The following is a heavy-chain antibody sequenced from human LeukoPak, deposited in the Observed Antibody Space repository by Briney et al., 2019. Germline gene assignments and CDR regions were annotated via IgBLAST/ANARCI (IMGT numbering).Heavy chain of an antibody. J-gene: IGHJ5*02. Sequence: SETLSLTCTVSGGSISSSSYYWGWIRQPPGKGLEWIGSIYYSGSTYYNPSLKSRVTISVDTSKNQFSLKLSSVTAADTAVYYCARHVGDWNYALDWFDPRGQGTLVTVPS. V-gene: IGHV4-39*01. CDR1: GGSISSSSYY. CDR2: IYYSGST. D-gene: IGHD1-7*01. CDR3: ARHVGDWNYALDWFDP.